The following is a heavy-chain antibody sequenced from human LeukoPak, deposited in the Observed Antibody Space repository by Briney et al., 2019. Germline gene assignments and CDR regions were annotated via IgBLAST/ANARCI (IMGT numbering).Heavy chain of an antibody. CDR2: VDYTGIT. CDR1: GGSISSSGYY. CDR3: ARDHHWGYCSSTSCYNYYYGMDV. J-gene: IGHJ6*02. Sequence: PSETLSLTCTVSGGSISSSGYYWGWIRQPPGKGLEWIGSVDYTGITSHSPSLKSRVTISVDTSKNQFSLKLSSVTAADTAVYYCARDHHWGYCSSTSCYNYYYGMDVWGQGTTVTVSS. V-gene: IGHV4-39*07. D-gene: IGHD2-2*02.